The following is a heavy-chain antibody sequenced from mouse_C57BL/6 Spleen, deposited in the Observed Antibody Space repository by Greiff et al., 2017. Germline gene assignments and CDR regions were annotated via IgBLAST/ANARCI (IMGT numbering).Heavy chain of an antibody. J-gene: IGHJ3*01. CDR2: IYPRSGNT. V-gene: IGHV1-81*01. CDR1: GYTFTSYG. D-gene: IGHD2-4*01. Sequence: QVQLQQSGAELARPGASVKLSCKASGYTFTSYGISWVKQRTGQGLEWIGEIYPRSGNTYYNEKFKGKATLTADKSSSTAYMELRSLTSADSAVYFCARSGDYDVGWFAYWGQGTLVTVSA. CDR3: ARSGDYDVGWFAY.